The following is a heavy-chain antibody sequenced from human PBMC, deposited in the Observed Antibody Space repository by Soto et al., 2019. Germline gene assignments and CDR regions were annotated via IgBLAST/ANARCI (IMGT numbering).Heavy chain of an antibody. CDR1: GFTFSSYA. Sequence: GGSLRLSCAASGFTFSSYAMSWVRQAPGKGLEWVSIITSDGRTYYADSVKGRFTISRDNSKNTVYLQMNSLRAEDTAVYYCAKDYSTVTTDPLSVVLFDYWGQGXLVTVYS. CDR2: ITSDGRT. CDR3: AKDYSTVTTDPLSVVLFDY. J-gene: IGHJ4*02. D-gene: IGHD4-17*01. V-gene: IGHV3-23*01.